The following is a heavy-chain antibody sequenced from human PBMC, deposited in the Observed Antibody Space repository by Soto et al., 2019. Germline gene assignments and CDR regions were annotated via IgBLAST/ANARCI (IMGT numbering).Heavy chain of an antibody. CDR1: GGSISSYY. Sequence: SETLSLTCTVSGGSISSYYWSWIRQPPGKGQEWIGYIYYSGSTNYNPSLKSRVTISVDTSKNQFSLKLSSVTAADTAVYYCAIDRRYSSSLGYYYYYMDVWGKGTTVTVSS. D-gene: IGHD6-6*01. J-gene: IGHJ6*03. V-gene: IGHV4-59*01. CDR2: IYYSGST. CDR3: AIDRRYSSSLGYYYYYMDV.